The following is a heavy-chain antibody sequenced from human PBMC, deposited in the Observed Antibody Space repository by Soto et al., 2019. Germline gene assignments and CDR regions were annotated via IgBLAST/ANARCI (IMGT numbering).Heavy chain of an antibody. CDR1: GFTFSNHG. D-gene: IGHD3-10*01. J-gene: IGHJ3*02. Sequence: QEQLVESGGGVVQPGRSLRLSCAASGFTFSNHGIHWVRQAPGKGLEWVAVIWFDGSNEYYADSVKGRFSTSRDNSKNTVYLQMNSLRADDTAVYYCAREGGSGSYYAFDIWGQGTMVTVSS. CDR2: IWFDGSNE. V-gene: IGHV3-33*01. CDR3: AREGGSGSYYAFDI.